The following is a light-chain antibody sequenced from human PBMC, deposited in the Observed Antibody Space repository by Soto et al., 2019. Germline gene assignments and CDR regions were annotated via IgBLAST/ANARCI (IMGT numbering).Light chain of an antibody. Sequence: EIVLTQSPGTLSLSLGERATLSCRASQSVSSDYVAWYRQKPGQVPTVLIYRGSTRATGIPDRVSGSGSGTDFTLTISRVEPEDFAVYYCEQYSSSPLTFGGGTRVDIK. CDR2: RGS. V-gene: IGKV3-20*01. CDR1: QSVSSDY. J-gene: IGKJ4*01. CDR3: EQYSSSPLT.